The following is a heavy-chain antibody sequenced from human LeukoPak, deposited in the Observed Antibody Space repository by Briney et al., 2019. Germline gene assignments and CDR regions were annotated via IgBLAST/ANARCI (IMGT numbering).Heavy chain of an antibody. CDR2: MNPNSGNT. CDR3: ATSPGGCSSTSCHYYYYMDV. V-gene: IGHV1-8*03. CDR1: GYTFTSYD. J-gene: IGHJ6*03. D-gene: IGHD2-2*01. Sequence: ASVKVSCKASGYTFTSYDINWVRQATGQGLEWMGWMNPNSGNTGYAQKFQGRVTITRNTSISTAYMELSRLRSDDTAVYYCATSPGGCSSTSCHYYYYMDVWGKGTTVTVSS.